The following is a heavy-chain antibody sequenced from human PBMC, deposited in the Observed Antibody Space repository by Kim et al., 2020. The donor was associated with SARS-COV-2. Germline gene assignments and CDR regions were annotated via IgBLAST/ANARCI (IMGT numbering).Heavy chain of an antibody. J-gene: IGHJ6*02. D-gene: IGHD3-22*01. Sequence: GGSLRLSCAASGFTFSSYGMHWVRQAPGKGLEWVAVIWYDGSNKYYADSVKGRFTISRDNSKNTLYLQMNSLRAEDTAVYYCAKASNWGTMIVVGGMDVWGQGTTVTVSS. V-gene: IGHV3-33*06. CDR2: IWYDGSNK. CDR1: GFTFSSYG. CDR3: AKASNWGTMIVVGGMDV.